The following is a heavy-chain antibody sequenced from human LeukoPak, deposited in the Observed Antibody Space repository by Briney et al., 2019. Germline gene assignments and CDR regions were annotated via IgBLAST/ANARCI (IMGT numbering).Heavy chain of an antibody. J-gene: IGHJ5*02. D-gene: IGHD3-3*01. CDR1: GYTFTGYY. CDR2: INPNSGGT. CDR3: ARVGLGGTIFGVVIHPFDP. V-gene: IGHV1-2*02. Sequence: ASVKVSCKASGYTFTGYYMHWVRQAPGQGLEWMGWINPNSGGTNYAQKFQGRVTTTRDTSISTAYMELSRLRSDDTAVYYCARVGLGGTIFGVVIHPFDPWGQGTLVTVSS.